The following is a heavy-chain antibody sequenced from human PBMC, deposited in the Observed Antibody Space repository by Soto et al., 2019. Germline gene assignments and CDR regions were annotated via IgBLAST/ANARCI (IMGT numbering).Heavy chain of an antibody. CDR1: GGSVTNSSYY. CDR2: VYYRGRS. J-gene: IGHJ4*02. D-gene: IGHD4-17*01. CDR3: VSQRTTVPTQAYFDY. V-gene: IGHV4-39*01. Sequence: CETLSPTCTVSGGSVTNSSYYWGWVRHAPGKGLEWIGSVYYRGRSYSKSSVKSRVTISVDTSKNRFSLSLNSVTASDTAVYFCVSQRTTVPTQAYFDYWGQGTLVTVS.